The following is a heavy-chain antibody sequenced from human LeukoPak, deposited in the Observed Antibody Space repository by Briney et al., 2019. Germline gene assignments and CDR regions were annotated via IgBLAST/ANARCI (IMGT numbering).Heavy chain of an antibody. D-gene: IGHD2-15*01. CDR2: ISSSGSTI. CDR3: ARDRVGDYFDY. Sequence: GGSLRLSCAASGFIFSDYYMSWIRQAPGKGLEWVSYISSSGSTIYYADSVKGQFTISRDNAKNSLYLQMNSLRAEDTAVYYCARDRVGDYFDYWGQGTLVTVSS. J-gene: IGHJ4*02. CDR1: GFIFSDYY. V-gene: IGHV3-11*01.